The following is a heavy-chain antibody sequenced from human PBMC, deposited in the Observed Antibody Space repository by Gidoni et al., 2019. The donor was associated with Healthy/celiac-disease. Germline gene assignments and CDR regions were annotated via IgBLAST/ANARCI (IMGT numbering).Heavy chain of an antibody. CDR2: ISSSSSTI. D-gene: IGHD3-10*01. CDR3: AREPPLGSGSYSYDY. Sequence: EVQLVESVGGLVQPVGSMRLSWAASGFTFISYSMTWVRQAPGKGLDWVSYISSSSSTIYSAYSVKGRFTISRDNAKNSLYLQMNSLRAEDTAVYYCAREPPLGSGSYSYDYWGQGTLVTVSS. J-gene: IGHJ4*02. V-gene: IGHV3-48*04. CDR1: GFTFISYS.